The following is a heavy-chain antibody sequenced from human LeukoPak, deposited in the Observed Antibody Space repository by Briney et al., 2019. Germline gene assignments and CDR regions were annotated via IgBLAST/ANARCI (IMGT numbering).Heavy chain of an antibody. J-gene: IGHJ4*02. CDR1: RFTFSSYG. CDR2: IWYDGSNK. V-gene: IGHV3-33*01. D-gene: IGHD3-10*01. CDR3: AREVPTMVRGSDSLDY. Sequence: GGSLRLSCAASRFTFSSYGMHWVRRAPGKGLEWVAVIWYDGSNKYYADSVKGRFTISRDNAKNTLYLQMNSLRAEDTAVYYCAREVPTMVRGSDSLDYWGQGTLVTVSS.